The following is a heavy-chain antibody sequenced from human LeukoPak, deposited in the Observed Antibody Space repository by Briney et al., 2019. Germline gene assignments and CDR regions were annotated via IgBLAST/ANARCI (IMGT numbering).Heavy chain of an antibody. CDR2: IRYDGSNK. V-gene: IGHV3-30*02. J-gene: IGHJ5*02. CDR3: AKGKDDYDSSGSNWFDL. Sequence: GGSLRLSCAASGFTFSSYGMHWVRQAPGKGLEWVAFIRYDGSNKYYADSVKGRFTISRDNSKNTLYLQMNSLRAEDTAVYYCAKGKDDYDSSGSNWFDLWGQGTLVTVSS. CDR1: GFTFSSYG. D-gene: IGHD3-22*01.